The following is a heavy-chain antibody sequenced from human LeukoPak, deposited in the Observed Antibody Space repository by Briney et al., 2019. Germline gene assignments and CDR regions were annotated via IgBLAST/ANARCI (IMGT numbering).Heavy chain of an antibody. CDR1: GYTFTSYG. CDR3: ARRGLSSGYYPNDY. V-gene: IGHV1-18*01. J-gene: IGHJ4*02. CDR2: ISAYNGNT. D-gene: IGHD3-22*01. Sequence: ASVKVSCKASGYTFTSYGISWVRQAPGQALEWMGWISAYNGNTNYAQKLQGRVTMTTDTSTSTAYMELRSLRSDDTAVYYCARRGLSSGYYPNDYWGQGTLVTVSS.